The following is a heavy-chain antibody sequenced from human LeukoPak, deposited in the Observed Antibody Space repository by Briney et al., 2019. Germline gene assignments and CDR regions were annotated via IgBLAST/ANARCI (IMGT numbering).Heavy chain of an antibody. J-gene: IGHJ4*02. D-gene: IGHD7-27*01. V-gene: IGHV3-23*01. CDR3: AKDPSKEVPLGPDY. CDR2: ISGSGGST. Sequence: EWXSPISGSGGSTYYADSVKGRFTISRDNSKNTLYLQMNSLRAEDTAVYYCAKDPSKEVPLGPDYWGQGTLVTVSS.